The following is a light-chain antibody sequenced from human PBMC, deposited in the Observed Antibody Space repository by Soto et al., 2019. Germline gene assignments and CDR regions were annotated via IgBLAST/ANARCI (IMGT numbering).Light chain of an antibody. CDR1: QGINNY. CDR3: QQLNNYPRT. J-gene: IGKJ1*01. CDR2: TAS. Sequence: DIQLTQSPSFLSASVGDRVTITCRASQGINNYLAWYQQKPGKAPKLLIYTASTLQSGVPSRFSGSGSGTEFTLTISSLQPEDFATYDCQQLNNYPRTFGQGTKVEIK. V-gene: IGKV1-9*01.